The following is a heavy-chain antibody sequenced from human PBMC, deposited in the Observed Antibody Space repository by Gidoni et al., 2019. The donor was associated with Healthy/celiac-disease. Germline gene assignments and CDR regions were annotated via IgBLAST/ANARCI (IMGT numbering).Heavy chain of an antibody. J-gene: IGHJ4*02. V-gene: IGHV3-66*02. D-gene: IGHD6-13*01. Sequence: EVQLVESGGGLVQPGGSLRLSCAASGFTVSSNYMSWVRQAPGKGLEWVSVIYSGGSTYYADSVKGRFTISRDNSKNTLYLQMNSLRAEDTAVYYCARDDIAAAGTGFYWGQGTLVTVSS. CDR3: ARDDIAAAGTGFY. CDR2: IYSGGST. CDR1: GFTVSSNY.